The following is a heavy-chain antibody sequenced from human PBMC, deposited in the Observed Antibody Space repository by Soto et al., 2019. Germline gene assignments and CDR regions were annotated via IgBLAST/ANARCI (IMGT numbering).Heavy chain of an antibody. D-gene: IGHD6-19*01. CDR2: IYYSGST. CDR3: ASTVAPTGYYYYMDV. J-gene: IGHJ6*03. V-gene: IGHV4-59*01. CDR1: GGSISSYY. Sequence: SETLSLTCTVSGGSISSYYWSWIRQPPGKGLEWIGYIYYSGSTNYNPSLKSRVTISVDTSKNQFSLKLSSVTAADTAVYYCASTVAPTGYYYYMDVWGKGTTVTVSS.